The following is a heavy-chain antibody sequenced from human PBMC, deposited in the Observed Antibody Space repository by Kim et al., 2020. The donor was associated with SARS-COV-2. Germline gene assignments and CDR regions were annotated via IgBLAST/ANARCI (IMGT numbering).Heavy chain of an antibody. Sequence: GGSLRLSCAASGFTFSGYGMSWVRQAPGKGLEWVSAVSDTGADRNDANSVKGRFTISRDNSKNTLYLQMNSLRDEDTAVYYCAKRLGPTTPNFDYWGQGTLVTVSS. D-gene: IGHD1-26*01. CDR2: VSDTGADR. CDR1: GFTFSGYG. CDR3: AKRLGPTTPNFDY. V-gene: IGHV3-23*01. J-gene: IGHJ4*02.